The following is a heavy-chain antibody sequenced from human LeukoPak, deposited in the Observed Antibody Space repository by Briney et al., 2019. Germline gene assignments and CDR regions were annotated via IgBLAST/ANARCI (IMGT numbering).Heavy chain of an antibody. CDR2: ISAYNGNT. J-gene: IGHJ5*02. CDR1: GYTFTSYG. CDR3: ARDYDDGIVGATNWFDP. D-gene: IGHD1-26*01. V-gene: IGHV1-18*01. Sequence: GASVKVSCKASGYTFTSYGISWVRQAPGQGLEWMGWISAYNGNTNYAQKLQGRVTMTTDTSTSTAYMELRSLRSDDTAVYYCARDYDDGIVGATNWFDPWGQGTLVTVSS.